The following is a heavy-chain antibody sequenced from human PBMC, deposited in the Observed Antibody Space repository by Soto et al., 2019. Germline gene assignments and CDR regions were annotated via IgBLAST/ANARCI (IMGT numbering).Heavy chain of an antibody. CDR3: ARGYFDSSGYPHFDY. J-gene: IGHJ4*02. CDR2: ISAYNGNT. CDR1: GYTLTNYD. Sequence: GASVKVSCKASGYTLTNYDINWVRQAPGQRLEWMGWISAYNGNTNYAQKLQGRVTMTTDTSTSTAYMELRSLRSDDTAVYYCARGYFDSSGYPHFDYWGQGTLVTVSS. D-gene: IGHD3-22*01. V-gene: IGHV1-18*01.